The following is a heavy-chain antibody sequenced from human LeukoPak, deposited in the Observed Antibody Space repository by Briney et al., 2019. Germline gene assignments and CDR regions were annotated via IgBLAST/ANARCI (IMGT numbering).Heavy chain of an antibody. J-gene: IGHJ5*02. CDR1: GFTFSNYA. CDR2: ISYDGSNK. D-gene: IGHD2-2*01. Sequence: GGSLRLSCAASGFTFSNYAIHWVRQAPGKGLEWVALISYDGSNKLYADSVKGRFTISRDNSKNTLYLQMNSLRAEDTAVYYCTCRDIVVVSAANTNWFDPWGQGTLVTVSS. V-gene: IGHV3-30*01. CDR3: TCRDIVVVSAANTNWFDP.